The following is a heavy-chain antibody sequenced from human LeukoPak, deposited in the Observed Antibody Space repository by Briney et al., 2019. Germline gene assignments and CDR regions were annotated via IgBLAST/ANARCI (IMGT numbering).Heavy chain of an antibody. D-gene: IGHD4-11*01. V-gene: IGHV3-73*01. CDR1: GFTFSGSA. CDR2: IRSKANSYAT. J-gene: IGHJ4*02. Sequence: SGGSLKPSCAASGFTFSGSAMHWVRQASGKGLEWVGRIRSKANSYATAYAASVKGRFTISRDNSKNTLYLQMNSLRAEDTAVYYCARDAVTYSWGQGTLVTVSS. CDR3: ARDAVTYS.